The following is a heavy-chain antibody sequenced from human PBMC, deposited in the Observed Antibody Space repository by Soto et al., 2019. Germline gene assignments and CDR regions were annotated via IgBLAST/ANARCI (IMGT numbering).Heavy chain of an antibody. Sequence: GGSLRLSCAASGFTFSSYSMNWVRQAPGKGLEWVSSISSSSYIYYADSVRGRFTISRDNAKNSLYLQMNSLRAEDTAVYYCARDFEYSNYYWGQGTLVTVSS. CDR1: GFTFSSYS. CDR2: ISSSSYI. CDR3: ARDFEYSNYY. D-gene: IGHD6-6*01. J-gene: IGHJ4*02. V-gene: IGHV3-21*01.